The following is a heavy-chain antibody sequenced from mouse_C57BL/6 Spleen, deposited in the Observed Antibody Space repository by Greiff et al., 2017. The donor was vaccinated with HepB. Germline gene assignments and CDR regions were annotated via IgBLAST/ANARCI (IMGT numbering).Heavy chain of an antibody. V-gene: IGHV1-82*01. Sequence: QVQLQQSGPELVKPGASVKISCKASGYAFSSSWMNWVKQRPGKGLEWIGRIYPGDGDTNYNGKFKGKATLTADKSSSTAYMQLSSLTSEDSAVYFCAIYYGSSYAYFDYWGQGTTLTVSS. D-gene: IGHD1-1*01. CDR2: IYPGDGDT. CDR1: GYAFSSSW. J-gene: IGHJ2*01. CDR3: AIYYGSSYAYFDY.